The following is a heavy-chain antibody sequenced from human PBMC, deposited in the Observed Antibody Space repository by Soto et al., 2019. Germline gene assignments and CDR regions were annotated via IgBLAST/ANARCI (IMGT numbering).Heavy chain of an antibody. CDR2: IYPGDSDT. CDR3: ARHMRLGLEHYYYGMDV. CDR1: GYSFTSYW. V-gene: IGHV5-51*01. Sequence: PGETLKISCKGSGYSFTSYWIGWVRQMPGKGLEWMGIIYPGDSDTRYSPSFQGQVTISADKSISTAYLQWSSLKASDTAMYYCARHMRLGLEHYYYGMDVWGQGTTVTVSS. D-gene: IGHD3-16*01. J-gene: IGHJ6*02.